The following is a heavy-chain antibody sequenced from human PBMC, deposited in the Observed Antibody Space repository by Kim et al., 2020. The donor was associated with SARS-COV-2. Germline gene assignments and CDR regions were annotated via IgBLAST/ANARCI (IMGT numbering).Heavy chain of an antibody. CDR3: ARGPAVRQMGGGGFDI. J-gene: IGHJ3*02. Sequence: ASVKVSCKASGSTFSRLGLHWVRQAPGQRLEWMGWINAGNGYTDYSQKFQGRVAISRDTFASTMYMELSSLRREDTAIYFCARGPAVRQMGGGGFDIWGQGTMVTVAS. CDR2: INAGNGYT. V-gene: IGHV1-3*01. CDR1: GSTFSRLG. D-gene: IGHD2-15*01.